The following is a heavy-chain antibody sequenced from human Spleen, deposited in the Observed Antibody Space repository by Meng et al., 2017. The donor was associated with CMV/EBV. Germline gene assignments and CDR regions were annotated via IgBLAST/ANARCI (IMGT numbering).Heavy chain of an antibody. J-gene: IGHJ4*02. CDR3: AGSRRDVKRVDF. Sequence: GESLKISCKGYDFSFINYWIGWVRQMPGEGLEWMGILYPGDSETRYSPSFQGQVTISGDKSISVAYLQWSSLKASDTAIYYCAGSRRDVKRVDFWGQGTLVTVSS. CDR1: DFSFINYW. V-gene: IGHV5-51*01. D-gene: IGHD5-24*01. CDR2: LYPGDSET.